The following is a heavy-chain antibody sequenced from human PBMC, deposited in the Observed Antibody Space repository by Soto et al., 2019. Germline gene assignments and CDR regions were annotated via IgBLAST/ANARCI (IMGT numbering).Heavy chain of an antibody. CDR1: GFTFSSYA. V-gene: IGHV3-23*01. Sequence: GGSLRLSCAASGFTFSSYAMSWVRQAPGKGLEWVSAISGSGGSTYYADSVKGRFTISRDNSKNTLYLQMKSLRAEDTALYYCAKEKYGDPRGFYPHWARGTLVTVSS. D-gene: IGHD4-17*01. CDR2: ISGSGGST. J-gene: IGHJ1*01. CDR3: AKEKYGDPRGFYPH.